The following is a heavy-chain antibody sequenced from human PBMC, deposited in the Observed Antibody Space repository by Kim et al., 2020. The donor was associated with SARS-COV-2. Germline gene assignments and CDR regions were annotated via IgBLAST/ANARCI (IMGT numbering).Heavy chain of an antibody. V-gene: IGHV1-24*01. CDR1: GHTLSELS. Sequence: ASVKVSCKVSGHTLSELSIHWVRQAPGKGLEWMGGFDPENGETIYAQKFQGRVTVTEDTSTDTGYMELRSLRSEDTAIYYCAKVGGTLGRKPVRLYGLDVWGQGTTVTVS. D-gene: IGHD3-16*01. J-gene: IGHJ6*02. CDR3: AKVGGTLGRKPVRLYGLDV. CDR2: FDPENGET.